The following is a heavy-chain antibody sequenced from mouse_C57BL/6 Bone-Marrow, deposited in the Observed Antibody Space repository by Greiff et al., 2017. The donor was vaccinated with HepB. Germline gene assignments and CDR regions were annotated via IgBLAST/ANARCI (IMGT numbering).Heavy chain of an antibody. V-gene: IGHV4-1*01. Sequence: EVKLLESGGGLVQPGGSLKLSCAASGIDFSRYWMSWVRRAPGKGLEWIGEINPDSSTINYAPSLKDKFIISRDNAKNTLYLQMSKVRSEDTALYYCARPFITTVVAPDWYFDVWGTGTTVTVSS. CDR1: GIDFSRYW. CDR3: ARPFITTVVAPDWYFDV. CDR2: INPDSSTI. J-gene: IGHJ1*03. D-gene: IGHD1-1*01.